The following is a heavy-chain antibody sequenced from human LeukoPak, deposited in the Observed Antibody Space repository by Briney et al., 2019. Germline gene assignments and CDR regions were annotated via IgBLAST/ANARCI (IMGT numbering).Heavy chain of an antibody. V-gene: IGHV4-38-2*02. CDR1: DYSISSGYY. J-gene: IGHJ4*02. D-gene: IGHD6-19*01. CDR2: IHHSGST. CDR3: ARARVIAVAGTDS. Sequence: KPSETLSLTCTVSDYSISSGYYWGWIRQPPGKGLEWIGSIHHSGSTYYNPSLKSRVTISVDTSKNQFSLKLRSVTAADTAVYYCARARVIAVAGTDSWGQGTLVTVSS.